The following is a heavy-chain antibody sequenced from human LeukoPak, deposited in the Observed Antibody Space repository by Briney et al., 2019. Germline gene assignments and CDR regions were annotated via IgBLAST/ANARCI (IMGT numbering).Heavy chain of an antibody. J-gene: IGHJ4*02. Sequence: PGGSLRLSCAASGFNFSNCGMHWVRQTPGKGLEWVAFIRYDGTNKHYTNSVRGRFTISRDNSQNTLYLQLISLRAEDTAVYFCANVPRMGRALDHWGQGTLVTVSS. CDR3: ANVPRMGRALDH. V-gene: IGHV3-30*02. CDR2: IRYDGTNK. CDR1: GFNFSNCG. D-gene: IGHD6-13*01.